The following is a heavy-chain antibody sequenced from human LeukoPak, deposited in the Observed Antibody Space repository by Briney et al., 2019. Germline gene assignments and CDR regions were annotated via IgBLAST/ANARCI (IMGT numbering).Heavy chain of an antibody. CDR2: ISYDGINK. J-gene: IGHJ4*02. D-gene: IGHD2-21*02. V-gene: IGHV3-30*03. Sequence: PGRSLRLSCAASGFTFSSYVMHWVRQAPGKGLEWVALISYDGINKYYADSVKGRFTIYRDNSKNTLYLQMNSLRPEDTAVYYCASKWYCGGDCYYQIDFWGQGTLVTVSS. CDR1: GFTFSSYV. CDR3: ASKWYCGGDCYYQIDF.